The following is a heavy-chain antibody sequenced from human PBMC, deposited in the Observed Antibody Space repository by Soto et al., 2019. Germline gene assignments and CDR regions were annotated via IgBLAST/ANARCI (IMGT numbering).Heavy chain of an antibody. V-gene: IGHV3-74*01. CDR1: GFTFTGNW. D-gene: IGHD1-26*01. CDR2: INRDGTAT. J-gene: IGHJ5*02. CDR3: ATVGTGSYNWFDP. Sequence: EVQLVQSGGGLVQPGGSLRLSCAASGFTFTGNWMHWVRQGPGKGLVWVARINRDGTATTYADSVTGRFTISRDNSKNTLYLQMNSLGAEDTAVYYCATVGTGSYNWFDPWGPGTMVTVSS.